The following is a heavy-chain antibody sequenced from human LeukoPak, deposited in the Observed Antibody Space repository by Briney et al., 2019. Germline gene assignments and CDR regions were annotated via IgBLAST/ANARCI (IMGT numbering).Heavy chain of an antibody. Sequence: SETLSLTCTVSGASISNYYWSWIRQPPGKGLEWIGYIYYTGSTDYNPSLNSRITISLDTSKNQFSLKLSSVTAADTAVYYCARHVGVSAGWFDPWGQGTLVTVSS. CDR1: GASISNYY. CDR3: ARHVGVSAGWFDP. V-gene: IGHV4-59*08. CDR2: IYYTGST. D-gene: IGHD2-2*01. J-gene: IGHJ5*02.